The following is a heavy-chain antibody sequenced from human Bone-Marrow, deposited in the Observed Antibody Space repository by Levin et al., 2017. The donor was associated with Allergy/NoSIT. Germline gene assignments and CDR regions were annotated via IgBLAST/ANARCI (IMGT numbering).Heavy chain of an antibody. CDR3: ARSSTYYYDSSGYYAWCSTGADNWFDP. CDR1: GYTVTGHS. D-gene: IGHD3-22*01. V-gene: IGHV1-2*02. CDR2: INPNSGGT. Sequence: EASVKVSCKASGYTVTGHSLHWVRQAPGQGLEWMGWINPNSGGTNYAQKFQGRVTMTRDTSISTAYMELSRLRSDDTAVYYCARSSTYYYDSSGYYAWCSTGADNWFDPWGQGTLVTVSS. J-gene: IGHJ5*02.